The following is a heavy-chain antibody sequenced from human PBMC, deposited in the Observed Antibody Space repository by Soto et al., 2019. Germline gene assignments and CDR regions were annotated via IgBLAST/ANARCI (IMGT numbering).Heavy chain of an antibody. V-gene: IGHV1-69*02. Sequence: QVQLVQSGAEVKKPGSSVKVSCKASGGTFSSYTISWVRQAPGQGLEWMGRIIPILGIANYAQKFQGRVTITADKSTSTAYMELSRLRSADTAVYDCDRAGGPSDYWGQGPLVTVSA. D-gene: IGHD2-15*01. CDR3: DRAGGPSDY. J-gene: IGHJ4*02. CDR2: IIPILGIA. CDR1: GGTFSSYT.